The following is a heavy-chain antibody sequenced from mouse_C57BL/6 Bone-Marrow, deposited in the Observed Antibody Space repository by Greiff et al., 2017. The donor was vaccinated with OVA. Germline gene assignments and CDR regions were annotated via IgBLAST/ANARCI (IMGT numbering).Heavy chain of an antibody. D-gene: IGHD1-1*01. V-gene: IGHV2-9-1*01. J-gene: IGHJ4*01. CDR2: IWTGGGT. CDR3: ATNYYGSSSYYYAMDY. CDR1: GFSLTSYA. Sequence: VQVVESGPGLVAPSQSLSITCTVSGFSLTSYAISWVRQPPGKGLEWLGVIWTGGGTNYNSALKSRLSISKDNSKSQVFLKMNSLQTDDTARYYCATNYYGSSSYYYAMDYWGQGTSVTVSS.